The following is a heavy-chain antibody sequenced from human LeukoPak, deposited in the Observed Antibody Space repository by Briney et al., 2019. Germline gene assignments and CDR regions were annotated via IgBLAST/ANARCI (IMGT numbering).Heavy chain of an antibody. CDR2: ISPNSGGT. J-gene: IGHJ4*02. Sequence: GASVKVSCKASGYTFTGYYMHWVRQAPGQGLEWMGWISPNSGGTNYAQKFQGRVTMTRDTSISTAYMELSRLRSDDTAVYYCARDHYYGSGSPLDYWGQGTLVTVSS. CDR3: ARDHYYGSGSPLDY. CDR1: GYTFTGYY. D-gene: IGHD3-10*01. V-gene: IGHV1-2*02.